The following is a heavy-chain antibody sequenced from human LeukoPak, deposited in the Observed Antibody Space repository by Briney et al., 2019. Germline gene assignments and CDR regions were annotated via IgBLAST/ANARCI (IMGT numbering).Heavy chain of an antibody. J-gene: IGHJ4*02. CDR3: AKATIFGVVTHGSYFDY. V-gene: IGHV3-23*01. D-gene: IGHD3-3*01. Sequence: QPGGSLRLSCAASGFTLSNYAMSWVRQAPGRGLEWVSALSGGGGSTYYADSVKGRFSISRDNSKNTLFLQMNSLRAEDTAVYYCAKATIFGVVTHGSYFDYWGQGTLVTVSS. CDR2: LSGGGGST. CDR1: GFTLSNYA.